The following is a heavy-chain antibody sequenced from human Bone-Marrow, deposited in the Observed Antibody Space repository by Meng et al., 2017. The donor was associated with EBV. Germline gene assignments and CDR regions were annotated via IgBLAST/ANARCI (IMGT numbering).Heavy chain of an antibody. D-gene: IGHD4-17*01. CDR3: VRGYDYGDYVDY. J-gene: IGHJ4*02. Sequence: QLQLQGVGPGLGKPSETLSLICTGSGASITTPNYYWGWIRQPPGKGLEWIGTFYSITTTFYNPSLRSRLAISVDTSKNQFSLRLTSLTAADTAVYYCVRGYDYGDYVDYWGQGTLVTVSS. V-gene: IGHV4-39*07. CDR1: GASITTPNYY. CDR2: FYSITTT.